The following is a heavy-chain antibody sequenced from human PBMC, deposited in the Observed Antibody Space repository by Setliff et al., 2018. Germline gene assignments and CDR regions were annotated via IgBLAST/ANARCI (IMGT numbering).Heavy chain of an antibody. CDR3: ARGRDFWSGYLVY. J-gene: IGHJ4*02. CDR1: GYTFTGYY. D-gene: IGHD3-3*01. CDR2: INPNSGGT. V-gene: IGHV1-2*04. Sequence: ASVKVSCKASGYTFTGYYMHWVRQAPGQGLEWMGWINPNSGGTNYAQKLQGWVTMTRDTSISTAYMELSRLRSDDTAVYYCARGRDFWSGYLVYWGQGTLVTVS.